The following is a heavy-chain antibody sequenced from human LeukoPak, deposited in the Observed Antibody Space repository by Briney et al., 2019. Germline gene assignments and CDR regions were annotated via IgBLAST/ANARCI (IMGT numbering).Heavy chain of an antibody. D-gene: IGHD5-18*01. V-gene: IGHV2-5*02. J-gene: IGHJ3*02. Sequence: PTLVNPTQTLTLTCSLSGVSLSTSGVGVGWIRQPPGKALEWLALIYWDDDSRYSPSLKSRLTIAKDTSKNQVVLTLTNMDSLDTATYYLSHSQVFSHGSFHDAYDIWGLGMLVTVSS. CDR3: SHSQVFSHGSFHDAYDI. CDR2: IYWDDDS. CDR1: GVSLSTSGVG.